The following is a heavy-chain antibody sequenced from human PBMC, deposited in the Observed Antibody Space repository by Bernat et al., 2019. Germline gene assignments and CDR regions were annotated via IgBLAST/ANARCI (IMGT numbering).Heavy chain of an antibody. CDR3: AGDRDSSDDDAFDI. V-gene: IGHV3-21*01. Sequence: EVQLVESGGGLVKPGGSLRLSCAASGFTFSIYSMNWVRQAPGKGLEWISSISSYSTSIYYADSVKGRFTISRDNAKNSLYLQMNSLRAEDTAVYYCAGDRDSSDDDAFDIWGQGAMVTVSS. CDR2: ISSYSTSI. CDR1: GFTFSIYS. D-gene: IGHD3/OR15-3a*01. J-gene: IGHJ3*02.